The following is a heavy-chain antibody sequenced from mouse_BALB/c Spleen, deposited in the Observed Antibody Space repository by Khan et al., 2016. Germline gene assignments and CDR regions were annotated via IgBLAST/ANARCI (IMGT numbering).Heavy chain of an antibody. CDR2: ITSGSTNI. Sequence: EVELVESGGDLVQPGGSRKLSCAASGFTFSGFGMHWVRQAPEKGLEWVAYITSGSTNIYYADTVKGRFTISRDHPKNTRILQMTSLRSEDTAMYYCARMGGSYAMDYWGQGTSVTVSS. J-gene: IGHJ4*01. V-gene: IGHV5-17*02. CDR3: ARMGGSYAMDY. CDR1: GFTFSGFG.